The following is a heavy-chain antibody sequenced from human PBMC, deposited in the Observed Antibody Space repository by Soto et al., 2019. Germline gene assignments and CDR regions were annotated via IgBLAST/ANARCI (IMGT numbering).Heavy chain of an antibody. V-gene: IGHV2-5*02. CDR1: GFSLSTSGVG. CDR2: IYWADDK. J-gene: IGHJ6*02. CDR3: AHRIGCDYYFVMDV. Sequence: QITLKESGPTLVKPTQTLTLTCTFSGFSLSTSGVGVGWIRQPPGKALEWLALIYWADDKRYSPSLKSRLTILKDTSKNPVVLTMTIMDPVDTAAYYCAHRIGCDYYFVMDVWGQGTTVTASS. D-gene: IGHD2-21*01.